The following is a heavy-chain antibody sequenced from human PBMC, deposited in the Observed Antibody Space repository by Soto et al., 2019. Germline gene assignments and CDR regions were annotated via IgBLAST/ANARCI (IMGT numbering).Heavy chain of an antibody. CDR2: IYYSGST. D-gene: IGHD3-22*01. CDR1: GGSISSGGYY. V-gene: IGHV4-31*03. Sequence: QVQLQESGPGLVNPSQTLSLTCTVSGGSISSGGYYWSWIRQHPGKGLEWIGYIYYSGSTYYNPSLKSGVTISVDTSKNQFSLKRSSVTAADTAVYYCARHNYDSSGTAVDVWGQGTTVTVSS. CDR3: ARHNYDSSGTAVDV. J-gene: IGHJ6*02.